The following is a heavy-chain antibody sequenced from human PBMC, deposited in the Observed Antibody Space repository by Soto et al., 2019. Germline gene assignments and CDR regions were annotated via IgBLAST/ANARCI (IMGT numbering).Heavy chain of an antibody. J-gene: IGHJ4*02. Sequence: SETLSLTCAVPGGSFTSNNWWTWVRQPPGQGLEWIGEIYRTGSTNYNPSLKSRVTISLDKSENQFSLKVTSLTAADTAVYYCASRDPGTSVDYWGQGTLVTVSS. CDR2: IYRTGST. CDR3: ASRDPGTSVDY. CDR1: GGSFTSNNW. V-gene: IGHV4-4*02. D-gene: IGHD1-7*01.